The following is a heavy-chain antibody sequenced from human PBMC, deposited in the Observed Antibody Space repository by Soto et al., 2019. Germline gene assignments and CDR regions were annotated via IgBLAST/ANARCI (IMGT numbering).Heavy chain of an antibody. Sequence: QITLKETGPTLVNPTQTLTLTCTFSGFSLTPYGVGVGWIRQPPGKALEWLAFIYWDDDKRYSPSLKSRLTITKDTSKNQVALRMTNMDPVDTATYYCAHSRGYVGFDYWGQGILVTVSS. CDR1: GFSLTPYGVG. D-gene: IGHD5-12*01. V-gene: IGHV2-5*02. J-gene: IGHJ4*02. CDR3: AHSRGYVGFDY. CDR2: IYWDDDK.